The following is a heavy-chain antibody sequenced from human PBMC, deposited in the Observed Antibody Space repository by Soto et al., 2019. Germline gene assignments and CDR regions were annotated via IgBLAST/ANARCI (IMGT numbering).Heavy chain of an antibody. CDR2: IIPIFGTA. D-gene: IGHD2-2*01. CDR1: GGTFSSYA. Sequence: WASVKVSCKASGGTFSSYAISWVRQAPGQGLEWMGGIIPIFGTANYAQKFQGRVTITADESTSTAYMELSSLRSEDTAVYYCAVATPTGIVVVPAAIHTAPFDIWGQGTMVTVSS. J-gene: IGHJ3*02. V-gene: IGHV1-69*13. CDR3: AVATPTGIVVVPAAIHTAPFDI.